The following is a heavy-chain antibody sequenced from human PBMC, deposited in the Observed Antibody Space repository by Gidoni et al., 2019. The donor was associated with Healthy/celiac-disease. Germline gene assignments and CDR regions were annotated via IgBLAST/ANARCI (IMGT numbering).Heavy chain of an antibody. CDR3: ARSRIAVGWGFDY. CDR2: IKQDGSEK. D-gene: IGHD6-19*01. Sequence: EVQLVESGGGLVQPGGSLSLSCAASGFTFSGYWMGWVRQAPGKGLEWVANIKQDGSEKYYVDSVKGRFTISRDNAKNSLYLQMNSLRAEDTAVYYCARSRIAVGWGFDYWGQGTLGTVS. CDR1: GFTFSGYW. J-gene: IGHJ4*02. V-gene: IGHV3-7*04.